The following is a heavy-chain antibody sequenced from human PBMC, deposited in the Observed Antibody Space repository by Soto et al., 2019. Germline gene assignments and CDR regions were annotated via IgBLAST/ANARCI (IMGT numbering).Heavy chain of an antibody. V-gene: IGHV1-3*01. J-gene: IGHJ4*02. Sequence: QVQLVQSGTEVKKPGASVKVSCKASGYTFTSYGIHWVRQAPGQRLEWMGWINAANGDTKYSPKFQGRVTITRDTSASTAYMELSSLRSEDTAVYYCARVISRSSCFDYWGQGTLVTVSS. D-gene: IGHD6-13*01. CDR3: ARVISRSSCFDY. CDR2: INAANGDT. CDR1: GYTFTSYG.